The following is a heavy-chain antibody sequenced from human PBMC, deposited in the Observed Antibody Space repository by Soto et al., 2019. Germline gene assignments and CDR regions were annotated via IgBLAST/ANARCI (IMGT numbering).Heavy chain of an antibody. Sequence: SVKVSCKASGGTFSSYAISWVRQAPGQGLEWMGGIIPIFGTANYAQKFQGRVTITADKSTSTAYMELSSLRSEDTAVYYYARGEIAYCGGDCSADSDAFDIWGQGTMVTVSS. CDR2: IIPIFGTA. D-gene: IGHD2-21*02. CDR1: GGTFSSYA. J-gene: IGHJ3*02. CDR3: ARGEIAYCGGDCSADSDAFDI. V-gene: IGHV1-69*06.